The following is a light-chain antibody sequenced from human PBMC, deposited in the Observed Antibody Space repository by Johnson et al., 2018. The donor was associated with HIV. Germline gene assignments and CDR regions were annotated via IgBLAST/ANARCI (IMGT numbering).Light chain of an antibody. CDR3: ATWDRSLMNGGV. V-gene: IGLV1-51*02. J-gene: IGLJ1*01. CDR1: SSNIGNNY. CDR2: KND. Sequence: QSVLTQPPSVSAAPGQKVTISCSGSSSNIGNNYVSWYQQLQGTAPKLLIYKNDQPPSGIPDRFSGSKSGTSATLDITGLQPGDEADYYCATWDRSLMNGGVCGSGTKVTVL.